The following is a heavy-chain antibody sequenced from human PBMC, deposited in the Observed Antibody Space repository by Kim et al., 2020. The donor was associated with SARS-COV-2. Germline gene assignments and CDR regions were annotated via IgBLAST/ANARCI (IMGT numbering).Heavy chain of an antibody. J-gene: IGHJ3*02. V-gene: IGHV3-13*01. CDR3: AAGSDAFDI. D-gene: IGHD1-1*01. CDR2: GDT. Sequence: GDTYYPGSVKGRFTISRENAKNSLYLQMNSLRAGDTAVYYCAAGSDAFDIWGQGTMVTVSS.